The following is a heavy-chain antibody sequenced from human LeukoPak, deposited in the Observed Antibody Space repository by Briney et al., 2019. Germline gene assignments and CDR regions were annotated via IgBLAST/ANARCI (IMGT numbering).Heavy chain of an antibody. V-gene: IGHV3-64*01. Sequence: GGFLRLSCAASGFVFNSHPMPWVRQAPGKGQECVSAISGTGHNTYYANSVKGRFTISRDNSRNTLYLQMGSLRAEDTALYYCAREEPAGSIDYWGQGTLVTVSS. CDR1: GFVFNSHP. CDR3: AREEPAGSIDY. CDR2: ISGTGHNT. J-gene: IGHJ4*02. D-gene: IGHD1-14*01.